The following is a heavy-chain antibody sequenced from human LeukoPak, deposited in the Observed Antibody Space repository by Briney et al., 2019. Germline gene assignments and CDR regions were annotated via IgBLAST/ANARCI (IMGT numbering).Heavy chain of an antibody. V-gene: IGHV4-59*08. CDR1: GGSISSYY. CDR3: AGHHPRNTIDF. D-gene: IGHD3-10*01. CDR2: ISDIGSI. J-gene: IGHJ4*02. Sequence: SETLSLTCTVSGGSISSYYWSWIRQPPGKGLEWIAYISDIGSINYNPSLKSRVTISLDTSKNQFSLKLSSVTAADTAVYYCAGHHPRNTIDFWGQGTLVTVSS.